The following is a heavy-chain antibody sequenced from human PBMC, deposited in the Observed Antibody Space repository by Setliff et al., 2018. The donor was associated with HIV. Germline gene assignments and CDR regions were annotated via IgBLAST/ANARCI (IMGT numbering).Heavy chain of an antibody. D-gene: IGHD7-27*01. CDR1: GFTFSSYS. Sequence: PGGSLRLSCAASGFTFSSYSMNWVRQAPGKGLEWVSSISSSSSYIFYADSVKGRFTISRDNAKNSLYLQMNSLRAEDTAVYYCARGGLTGRPIDYWGQGTLVTVSS. J-gene: IGHJ4*02. CDR3: ARGGLTGRPIDY. CDR2: ISSSSSYI. V-gene: IGHV3-21*01.